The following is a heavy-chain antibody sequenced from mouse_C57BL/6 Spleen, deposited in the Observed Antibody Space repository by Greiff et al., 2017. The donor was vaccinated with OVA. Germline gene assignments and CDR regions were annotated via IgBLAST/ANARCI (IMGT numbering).Heavy chain of an antibody. J-gene: IGHJ3*01. CDR3: ARINDYSWFAY. D-gene: IGHD2-4*01. CDR1: GYAFSSSW. CDR2: IYPGDGDT. Sequence: VQLQQSGPELVKPGASVKISCKASGYAFSSSWMNWVKQRPGKGLEWIGRIYPGDGDTNYNGKFKGKAKRTADKSSSTAYMQLSSLTSEDSAVYFCARINDYSWFAYWGQGTLVTVSA. V-gene: IGHV1-82*01.